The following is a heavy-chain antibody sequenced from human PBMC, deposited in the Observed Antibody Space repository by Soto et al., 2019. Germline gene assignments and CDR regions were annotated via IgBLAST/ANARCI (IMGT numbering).Heavy chain of an antibody. CDR2: ISADTKTT. V-gene: IGHV3-48*02. D-gene: IGHD3-10*01. CDR1: GFTFSSYG. CDR3: AKGHETGHLLFVS. Sequence: EVQLVNSGGGLVPPGGSLRLSCAASGFTFSSYGMNWVRQAPGKGLEWVSYISADTKTTNYADSVRGRFTITRDNARSSLYLQLNSLRDGDTAVYYCAKGHETGHLLFVSWGQGTLVTVAS. J-gene: IGHJ4*02.